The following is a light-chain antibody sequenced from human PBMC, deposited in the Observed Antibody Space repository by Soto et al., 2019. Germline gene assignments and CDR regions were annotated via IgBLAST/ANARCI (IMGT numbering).Light chain of an antibody. CDR1: QSVSSSY. CDR2: ATS. V-gene: IGKV3-20*01. CDR3: QQYGSSSFT. J-gene: IGKJ2*01. Sequence: EIVLTQSPGTLSLSSGERATLSCRASQSVSSSYLAWYQQKPGQAPRLLVYATSSRATGIPDRFSGSGSGTDFTFTISRLEPEDFALYYCQQYGSSSFTFGQGTKLEIK.